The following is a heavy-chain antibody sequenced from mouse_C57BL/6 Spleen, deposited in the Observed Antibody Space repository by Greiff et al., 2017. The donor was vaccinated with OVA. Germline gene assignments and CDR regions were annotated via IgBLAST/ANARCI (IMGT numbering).Heavy chain of an antibody. Sequence: QVHVKQSGAELARPGASVKLSCKASGYTFTSYGISWVKQRPGQGLEWIGEIYPRSGNTYYNEKFKGKATLTADKSSSTAYMELRSLTSEDSAVYVGERDFSVITAVVVDYWGQGTTLTVSS. J-gene: IGHJ2*01. CDR2: IYPRSGNT. V-gene: IGHV1-81*01. CDR1: GYTFTSYG. D-gene: IGHD1-1*01. CDR3: ERDFSVITAVVVDY.